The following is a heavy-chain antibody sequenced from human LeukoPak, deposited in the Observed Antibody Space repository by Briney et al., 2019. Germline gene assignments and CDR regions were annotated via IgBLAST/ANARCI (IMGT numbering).Heavy chain of an antibody. D-gene: IGHD3-3*01. V-gene: IGHV1-69*01. J-gene: IGHJ6*03. Sequence: GSSVKVSCKASGGTFSSYAISWVRQAPGQGLEWTGGIIPIFGTANYAQKFQGRVTITADESTSTAYMELSSLRSEDTAVYYCARAPGDFWSGSTYYYYMDVWGKGTTVTVSS. CDR1: GGTFSSYA. CDR3: ARAPGDFWSGSTYYYYMDV. CDR2: IIPIFGTA.